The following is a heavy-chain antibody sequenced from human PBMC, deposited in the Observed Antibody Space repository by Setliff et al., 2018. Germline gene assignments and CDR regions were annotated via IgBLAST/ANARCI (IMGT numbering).Heavy chain of an antibody. CDR3: VRESSSTWYRRDF. V-gene: IGHV4-39*02. CDR1: GGSISGSHYS. J-gene: IGHJ4*02. D-gene: IGHD6-13*01. Sequence: PSETLSLTCSVSGGSISGSHYSWVWMRQPPGKRLEWIGSTYYNGTAYYNPSLQSRVAISVDTSKNYFSLGVNSVTAADTAVYYCVRESSSTWYRRDFWGQGTLVTVSS. CDR2: TYYNGTA.